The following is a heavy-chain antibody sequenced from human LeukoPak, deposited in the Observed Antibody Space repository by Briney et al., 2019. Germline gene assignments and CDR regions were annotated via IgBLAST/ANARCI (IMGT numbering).Heavy chain of an antibody. CDR1: GYTFTSYG. CDR3: ARGEGPNYYGSGSHFDC. D-gene: IGHD3-10*01. J-gene: IGHJ4*02. Sequence: GASVKVSCKASGYTFTSYGINWVRQAPGQGLEWMGWISPYNGNTNYAQKLQGRVTMTTDTSTSTAYMELRSLSSDDTAVYYCARGEGPNYYGSGSHFDCWGQGTLVTVSS. V-gene: IGHV1-18*01. CDR2: ISPYNGNT.